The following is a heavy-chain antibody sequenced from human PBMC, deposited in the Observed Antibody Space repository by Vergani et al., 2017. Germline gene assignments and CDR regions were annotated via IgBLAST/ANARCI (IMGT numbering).Heavy chain of an antibody. CDR1: GFTFSGSA. CDR2: IRSKANSYAT. V-gene: IGHV3-73*01. Sequence: EVQLVESGGGLVQPGGSLKLSCAASGFTFSGSAMHWVRQASGKGLVWVGRIRSKANSYATAYAASVKGRFTISRDDSKNTAYLQMNSLKTEDTAVYYCTRRRPRIAAAGLDAFDIWGQGTMVTVSS. J-gene: IGHJ3*02. CDR3: TRRRPRIAAAGLDAFDI. D-gene: IGHD6-13*01.